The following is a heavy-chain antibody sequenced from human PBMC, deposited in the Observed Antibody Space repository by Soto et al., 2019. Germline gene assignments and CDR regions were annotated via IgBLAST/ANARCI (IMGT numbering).Heavy chain of an antibody. J-gene: IGHJ4*02. V-gene: IGHV3-48*02. CDR1: GFIFTSYS. Sequence: EVQLVESGGGLVQPGGSLRLSCAASGFIFTSYSMNWVRQAPGKGLEWLSYIRIDSNHIGYADSVRGRFTISSDIAKNSLYLHMNSIRDEDTAVYYCARDLSYAFDYWGQGTLVTVSS. CDR2: IRIDSNHI. CDR3: ARDLSYAFDY. D-gene: IGHD1-26*01.